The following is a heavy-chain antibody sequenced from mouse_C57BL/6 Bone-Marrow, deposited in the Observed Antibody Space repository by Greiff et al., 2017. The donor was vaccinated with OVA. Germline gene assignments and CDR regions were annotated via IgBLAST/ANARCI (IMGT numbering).Heavy chain of an antibody. CDR3: ARKKLPHAMDY. CDR2: IDPSDSYT. J-gene: IGHJ4*01. CDR1: GYTFTSYW. D-gene: IGHD5-5*01. Sequence: VQLQQPGAELVKPGASVKLSCKASGYTFTSYWMQWVKQRPGQGLEWIGEIDPSDSYTNYNQKFKGKATLTVDTSSSTAYMQLSSLTSEDSAVYYCARKKLPHAMDYWGQGTSVTVSS. V-gene: IGHV1-50*01.